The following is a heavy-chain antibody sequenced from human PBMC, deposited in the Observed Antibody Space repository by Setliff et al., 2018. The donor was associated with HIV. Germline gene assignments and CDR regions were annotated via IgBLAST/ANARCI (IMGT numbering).Heavy chain of an antibody. D-gene: IGHD4-4*01. V-gene: IGHV4-34*01. CDR1: DGSFSGYY. J-gene: IGHJ4*02. CDR3: ARTPPSVTTFHLDRSYYFDY. Sequence: SETLSLTCAVYDGSFSGYYWSWIRQPPGKGLEWIGEINHSGSTNYNPSLKSRVTISVDTSKNQFSLKLSSVTAADTAVYYCARTPPSVTTFHLDRSYYFDYWGQGTLVTVSS. CDR2: INHSGST.